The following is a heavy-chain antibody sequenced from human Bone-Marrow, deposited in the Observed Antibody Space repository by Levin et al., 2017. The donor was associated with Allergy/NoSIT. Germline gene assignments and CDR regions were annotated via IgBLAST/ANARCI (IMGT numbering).Heavy chain of an antibody. V-gene: IGHV4-59*11. CDR3: TRQAYGTRYYSRSPKNKQDDYYYMDV. J-gene: IGHJ6*03. Sequence: SQTLSLTCTVSGASINNHHWSWIRQPPGKGLEWIGYMYKSSSANFNPSLKSRVSMSADMSKNQFSLSLSSVTAADTAVYYCTRQAYGTRYYSRSPKNKQDDYYYMDVWGRGTTVTVSS. CDR1: GASINNHH. D-gene: IGHD3-10*01. CDR2: MYKSSSA.